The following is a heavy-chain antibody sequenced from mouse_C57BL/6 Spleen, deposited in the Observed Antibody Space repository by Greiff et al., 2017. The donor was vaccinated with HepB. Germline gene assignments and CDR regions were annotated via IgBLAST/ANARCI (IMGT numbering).Heavy chain of an antibody. Sequence: EVQLQQSGAELVRPGASVKLSCTASGFNIKDYYMHWVKQRPEQGLEWIGRIDPEDGDTEYAPKFQGKATMTADTSSNPAYLQLSSLTSEDTAVYYCTTLVGNHYYFDYWGQGTTLTVSS. CDR3: TTLVGNHYYFDY. CDR1: GFNIKDYY. D-gene: IGHD1-1*02. J-gene: IGHJ2*01. V-gene: IGHV14-1*01. CDR2: IDPEDGDT.